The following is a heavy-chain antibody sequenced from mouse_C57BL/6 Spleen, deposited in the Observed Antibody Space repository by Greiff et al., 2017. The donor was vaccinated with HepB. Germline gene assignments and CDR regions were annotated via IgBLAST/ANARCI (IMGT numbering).Heavy chain of an antibody. J-gene: IGHJ4*01. CDR3: ARHELGDGYYDYYAMDY. CDR1: GFSLTSYG. Sequence: VKLMESGPGLVAPSQSLSITCTVSGFSLTSYGVHWVRQPPGKGLEWLVVIWSDGSTTYNSALKSRLSISKDNSKSQVFLKMNSLQTDDTAMYYCARHELGDGYYDYYAMDYWGQGTSVTVSS. CDR2: IWSDGST. D-gene: IGHD2-3*01. V-gene: IGHV2-6-1*01.